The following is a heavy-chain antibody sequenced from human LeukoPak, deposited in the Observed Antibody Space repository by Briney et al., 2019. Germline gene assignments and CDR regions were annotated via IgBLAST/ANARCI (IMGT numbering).Heavy chain of an antibody. CDR1: GGSISSGDYY. CDR3: ARGPEADSSGWYFGAFDI. V-gene: IGHV4-30-4*01. D-gene: IGHD6-19*01. Sequence: SETLSLTCTVSGGSISSGDYYWSWIRQPPGKGLEWIGYIYYSGSTYYNPSLKSRVTISVDTSKNQFSLKLSSVTAADTAVYYCARGPEADSSGWYFGAFDIWGQGTMVTVSS. CDR2: IYYSGST. J-gene: IGHJ3*02.